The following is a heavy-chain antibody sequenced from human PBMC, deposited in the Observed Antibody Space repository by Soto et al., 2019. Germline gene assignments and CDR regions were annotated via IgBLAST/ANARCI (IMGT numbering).Heavy chain of an antibody. CDR3: TTDPYDSSGYTIDY. J-gene: IGHJ4*02. CDR2: IKSKTDGGTT. V-gene: IGHV3-15*07. D-gene: IGHD3-22*01. Sequence: ESGGGLVKPGGSLRLSCAASGFTFSNAWMNWVRQAPGKGLEWVGRIKSKTDGGTTDYAAPVKGRFTISRDDSKNTLYLQMNSLKTEDTAVYYCTTDPYDSSGYTIDYWGQGTLVTVSS. CDR1: GFTFSNAW.